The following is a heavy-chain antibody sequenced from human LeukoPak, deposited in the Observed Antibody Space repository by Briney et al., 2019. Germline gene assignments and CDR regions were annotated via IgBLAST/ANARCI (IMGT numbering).Heavy chain of an antibody. CDR2: FYYSGTT. V-gene: IGHV4-39*01. J-gene: IGHJ5*02. CDR1: GGSIISSSYN. D-gene: IGHD2-8*02. CDR3: ARLPTGFPNWFDP. Sequence: SETLSLTCTVSGGSIISSSYNWGWIRQPPGKGLEWIGTFYYSGTTYYNPSLQSRVTISVDTSKNEFSLKVSSVTAADTAVYYCARLPTGFPNWFDPWGQGTRVTVSS.